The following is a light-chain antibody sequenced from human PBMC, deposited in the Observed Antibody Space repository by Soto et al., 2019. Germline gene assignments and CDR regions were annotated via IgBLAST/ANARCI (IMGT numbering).Light chain of an antibody. J-gene: IGLJ1*01. CDR3: SSYTSSSTLYV. CDR2: DVS. CDR1: SSDVGGYNY. V-gene: IGLV2-14*01. Sequence: QSALTQPASVSGSPGQSITISCTGTSSDVGGYNYVSWYQQHPGKAPKLMIYDVSNRPSGVSNRFSGSKSGNTASLNISGLQAEDEADYYCSSYTSSSTLYVFGTGTRSPS.